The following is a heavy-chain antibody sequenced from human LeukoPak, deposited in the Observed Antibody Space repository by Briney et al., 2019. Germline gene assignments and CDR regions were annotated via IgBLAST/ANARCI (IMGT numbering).Heavy chain of an antibody. CDR3: ARGYSSGWYWPHYYYYYYMDV. V-gene: IGHV4-4*02. D-gene: IGHD6-19*01. Sequence: SETLSLTCAVSGDSISSNNWWSWVRQPPGKGLEWIGEIYHSGSTNYNASLKSRVTISVDKSKNQFSLKLSSVTAADTAVYYCARGYSSGWYWPHYYYYYYMDVWGKGTTVTISS. CDR1: GDSISSNNW. CDR2: IYHSGST. J-gene: IGHJ6*03.